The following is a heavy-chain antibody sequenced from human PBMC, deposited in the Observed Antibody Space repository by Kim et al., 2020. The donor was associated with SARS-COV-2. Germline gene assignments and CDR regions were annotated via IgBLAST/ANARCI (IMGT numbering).Heavy chain of an antibody. Sequence: ASVKVSCKASGYTFIAYGITWVRQAPGKGLEWLGWISAYTGNTDYAQEVQGRVTMTTDTSTSTAYMELRSLRSDDTAVYFCARRDPLRFFDYWGQGTPVTVSA. D-gene: IGHD3-3*01. CDR1: GYTFIAYG. J-gene: IGHJ4*02. CDR2: ISAYTGNT. V-gene: IGHV1-18*04. CDR3: ARRDPLRFFDY.